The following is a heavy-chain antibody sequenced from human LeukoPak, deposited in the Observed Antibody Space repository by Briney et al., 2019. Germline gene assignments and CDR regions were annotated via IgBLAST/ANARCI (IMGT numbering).Heavy chain of an antibody. D-gene: IGHD4-23*01. Sequence: GGPVTLPCAVSGFTFNNYWMHWVRQAPGKGLVWVSPINSDGTATTYADSVKGRFTISRDNSKNTLYLQMNSLRAEDTAVYYCAGTTVVTSFDYWGQGTLVTVSS. J-gene: IGHJ4*02. V-gene: IGHV3-74*01. CDR2: INSDGTAT. CDR1: GFTFNNYW. CDR3: AGTTVVTSFDY.